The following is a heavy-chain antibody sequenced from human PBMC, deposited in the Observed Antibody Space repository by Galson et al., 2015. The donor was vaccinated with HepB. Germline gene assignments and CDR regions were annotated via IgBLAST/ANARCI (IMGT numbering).Heavy chain of an antibody. V-gene: IGHV3-15*01. CDR2: IKSESAGGAI. J-gene: IGHJ1*01. Sequence: SLRLSCAASGFAFSDAWMQWVRQAPGKGLEWVGRIKSESAGGAIDYAAPGKGRFNMSRDDSKNMLYLEMNSLRVEDTAVYYCTSVEFWGQGTLVRVSS. CDR1: GFAFSDAW. CDR3: TSVEF.